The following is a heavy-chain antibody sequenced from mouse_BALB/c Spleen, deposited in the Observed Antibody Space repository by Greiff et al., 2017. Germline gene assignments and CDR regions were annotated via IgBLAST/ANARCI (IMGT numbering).Heavy chain of an antibody. CDR3: TRSTMISFFDY. D-gene: IGHD2-4*01. CDR2: IYPSDSYT. CDR1: GYTFTSYW. V-gene: IGHV1-69*02. Sequence: QVQLQQPGAELVRPGASVKLSCKASGYTFTSYWINWVKQRPGQGLEWIGNIYPSDSYTNYNQKFKDKATLTVDKSSSTAYMQLSSTTSEDSAVYYCTRSTMISFFDYWGQGTTLTVSS. J-gene: IGHJ2*01.